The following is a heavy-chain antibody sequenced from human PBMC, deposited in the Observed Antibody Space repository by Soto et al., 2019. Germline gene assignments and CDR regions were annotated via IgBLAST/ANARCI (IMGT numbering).Heavy chain of an antibody. CDR2: ISAYNGNT. CDR1: GYTFTSYG. J-gene: IGHJ3*02. Sequence: ASVKVSCKASGYTFTSYGISWVRQAPGQGLEWMGWISAYNGNTNYAQKLQGRVTMTTDTSTSTAYMELRSLRSDDTAVYYCARTKLLWFGELTRLDAFDIWGQGTMVTVSS. D-gene: IGHD3-10*01. V-gene: IGHV1-18*01. CDR3: ARTKLLWFGELTRLDAFDI.